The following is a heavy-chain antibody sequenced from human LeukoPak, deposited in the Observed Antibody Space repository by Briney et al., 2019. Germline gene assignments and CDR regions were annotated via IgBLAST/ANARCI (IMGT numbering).Heavy chain of an antibody. V-gene: IGHV1-2*02. CDR1: GYTFTGYY. D-gene: IGHD3-10*01. CDR3: ARDAPPSTYYYGSGSDDYYYGMDV. J-gene: IGHJ6*02. Sequence: ASVKVSCKASGYTFTGYYMHWVRQAPGQGLEWMGWINPNSGGTNYAQKFQGRVTMTRDTSISTAYMELSRLRSDDTAVYYCARDAPPSTYYYGSGSDDYYYGMDVWGQGTRSPSP. CDR2: INPNSGGT.